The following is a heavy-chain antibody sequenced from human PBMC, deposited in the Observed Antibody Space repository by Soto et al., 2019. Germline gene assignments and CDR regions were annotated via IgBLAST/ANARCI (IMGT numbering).Heavy chain of an antibody. J-gene: IGHJ6*02. CDR2: INHRGST. CDR1: GGSFSGYY. V-gene: IGHV4-34*01. Sequence: QVQLQQWGAGLLKPSETLSPTCVVYGGSFSGYYWSWIRKPPGKGLEWIGEINHRGSTNYNPSLRSRVTISVDTSKNQFSLKLSSVTAADTAVYYCARVTGRYYYGMDVWGQGTTVTVSS. CDR3: ARVTGRYYYGMDV.